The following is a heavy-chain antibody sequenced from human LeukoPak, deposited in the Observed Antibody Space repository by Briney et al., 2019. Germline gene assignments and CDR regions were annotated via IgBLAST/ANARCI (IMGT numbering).Heavy chain of an antibody. J-gene: IGHJ6*02. D-gene: IGHD2-2*01. Sequence: SQTLSLTCAISGDSVSSNSAAWNWIRQSPSRGLEWLGRTYYRSKWYNDYAVSVKGRITINPDTSKNQFSLQLNSVTPEDTAVYYCARDAGVVPAVKGYYYGMDVWGQGTTVTVSS. CDR2: TYYRSKWYN. CDR3: ARDAGVVPAVKGYYYGMDV. V-gene: IGHV6-1*01. CDR1: GDSVSSNSAA.